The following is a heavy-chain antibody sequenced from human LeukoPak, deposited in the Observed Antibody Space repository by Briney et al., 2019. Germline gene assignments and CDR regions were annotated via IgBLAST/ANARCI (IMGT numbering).Heavy chain of an antibody. V-gene: IGHV4-59*01. CDR1: GGSISSYY. CDR3: ARAPYDPRSWFDP. J-gene: IGHJ5*02. CDR2: IYYSGST. Sequence: SETLSLTCTVSGGSISSYYWSWIRQPPGKGLEWIGYIYYSGSTNYNPSLKSRVTISVDTSKNQFSLKLSSVTAADTAVYYCARAPYDPRSWFDPWGQGTLVTVSS. D-gene: IGHD3-22*01.